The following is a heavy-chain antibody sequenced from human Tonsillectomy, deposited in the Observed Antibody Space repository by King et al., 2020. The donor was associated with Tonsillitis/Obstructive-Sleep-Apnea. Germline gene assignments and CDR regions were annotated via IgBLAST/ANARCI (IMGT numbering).Heavy chain of an antibody. CDR1: GFTFSNYG. CDR2: IWYDGSKK. V-gene: IGHV3-33*01. Sequence: VQLVESGGGVVQPGRSLRLSCEASGFTFSNYGMHWVRQAPGKGLEWVALIWYDGSKKYYEDSVKGRFTISRDNSKNTLYLQMNSLRAEDTAVYYCARARVLKGGFDPWGQGTLVTVSS. CDR3: ARARVLKGGFDP. D-gene: IGHD3-10*01. J-gene: IGHJ5*02.